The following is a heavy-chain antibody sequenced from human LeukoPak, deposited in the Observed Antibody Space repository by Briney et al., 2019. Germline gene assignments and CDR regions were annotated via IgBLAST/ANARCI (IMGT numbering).Heavy chain of an antibody. Sequence: SQTLSLTRAISGDSVSSNSAAWNWIRRSPSRGLEWLGRTYYRSKWYNDYAVSVKSRITINPDTSKNQFSLQLNSVTPEDTAVYYCARDHRYYYDSSGYYYWFDYWGQGTLVTVSS. CDR2: TYYRSKWYN. V-gene: IGHV6-1*01. D-gene: IGHD3-22*01. CDR1: GDSVSSNSAA. CDR3: ARDHRYYYDSSGYYYWFDY. J-gene: IGHJ4*02.